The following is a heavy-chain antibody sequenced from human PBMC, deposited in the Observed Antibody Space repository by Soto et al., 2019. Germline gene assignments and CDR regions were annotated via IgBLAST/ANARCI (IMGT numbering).Heavy chain of an antibody. CDR3: AREDGRSIFKVIDY. V-gene: IGHV3-21*01. D-gene: IGHD2-21*01. Sequence: AGSLRLSCAASGFTLRSYAMSWVRQAPGKGLEWVSAMSSSSGYTYYADSVKGRFTISRDKAKNSLYLQMNSLRAEDTAVYYCAREDGRSIFKVIDYWGQGTLVTVSS. CDR1: GFTLRSYA. J-gene: IGHJ4*02. CDR2: MSSSSGYT.